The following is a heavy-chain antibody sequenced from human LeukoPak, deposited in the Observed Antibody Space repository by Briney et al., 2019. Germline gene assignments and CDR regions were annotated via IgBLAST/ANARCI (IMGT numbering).Heavy chain of an antibody. CDR2: ISSSSRYI. V-gene: IGHV3-21*01. J-gene: IGHJ6*03. D-gene: IGHD6-19*01. Sequence: GGSLRLSCAASGFTFSSYSMNWVRQAPGKGLEWVSSISSSSRYIYYVDSVKGRFTISRDNAKNSLYLQMNSLRAEDTAVYYCARDGAGYYYYYMDVWGKGTTVTVSS. CDR3: ARDGAGYYYYYMDV. CDR1: GFTFSSYS.